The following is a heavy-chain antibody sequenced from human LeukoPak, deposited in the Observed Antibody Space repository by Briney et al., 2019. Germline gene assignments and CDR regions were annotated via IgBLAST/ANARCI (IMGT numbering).Heavy chain of an antibody. CDR1: GGSISSSSYY. CDR3: ARPYSSGWGFGWFDR. V-gene: IGHV4-39*01. J-gene: IGHJ5*02. Sequence: SETLSLTCTVSGGSISSSSYYWGWIRQPPGKGLEWIGSIYYSGSTYYNPSLKSRVTISVDTSKNQFSLKQSSVTAADTAVYYCARPYSSGWGFGWFDRWGQGTLVTVSS. CDR2: IYYSGST. D-gene: IGHD6-19*01.